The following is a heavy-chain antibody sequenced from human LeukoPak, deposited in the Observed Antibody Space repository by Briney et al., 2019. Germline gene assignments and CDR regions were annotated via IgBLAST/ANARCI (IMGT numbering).Heavy chain of an antibody. CDR3: ARDFRGNYSIDY. V-gene: IGHV3-48*02. CDR2: ISKSSSAI. D-gene: IGHD1-26*01. J-gene: IGHJ4*02. Sequence: PGGSLRLSCAAAGFTFSIYNMNLVRQAPGKGLEWVSHISKSSSAIYYADSVKGRFTISRDNAKNSLYLQMSSLRDEDTAVYYCARDFRGNYSIDYWGQGTLVTVSS. CDR1: GFTFSIYN.